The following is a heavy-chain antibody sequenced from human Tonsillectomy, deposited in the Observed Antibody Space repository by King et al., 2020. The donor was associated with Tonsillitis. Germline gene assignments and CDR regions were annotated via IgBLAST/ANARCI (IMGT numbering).Heavy chain of an antibody. J-gene: IGHJ4*02. Sequence: VQLVESGAEVKKPGESLKISCQGTGYSFTTYWIGWVRQMPGKGLEWMGIIYPGDSDTRYGESFQGQVTISADKSTSTAYLQWNGLKASDTDMYFCERHKSFYGSGCFFAEIDYWGQGTLLTVSS. CDR3: ERHKSFYGSGCFFAEIDY. V-gene: IGHV5-51*01. CDR2: IYPGDSDT. CDR1: GYSFTTYW. D-gene: IGHD3-10*01.